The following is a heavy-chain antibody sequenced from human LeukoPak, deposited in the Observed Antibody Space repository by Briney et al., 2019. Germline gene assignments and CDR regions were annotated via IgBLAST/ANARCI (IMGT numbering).Heavy chain of an antibody. CDR2: LNPDSGGT. J-gene: IGHJ6*03. CDR1: GYTFTGYY. CDR3: ASQYCDNTRCNYYLDV. D-gene: IGHD2-2*01. V-gene: IGHV1-2*02. Sequence: ASVKVSCKASGYTFTGYYIHWVRQAPGQGLEWLGWLNPDSGGTNYELKFQGRVTMARDTSINTAYMELSRLRSDDTAVYYCASQYCDNTRCNYYLDVWGKGTTVTVSS.